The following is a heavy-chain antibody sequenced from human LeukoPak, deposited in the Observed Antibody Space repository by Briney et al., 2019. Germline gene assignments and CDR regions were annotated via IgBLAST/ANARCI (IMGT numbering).Heavy chain of an antibody. CDR3: ARDSTAAACCGGDCYSGDYFDY. Sequence: GGSLRLSCAASGFTFSSYAMSWVRKAPGKGLEWVAAISNSGGDTFYSDSGKGRFTISRDNAKNSLYLQMNSLRAEDTAVYYCARDSTAAACCGGDCYSGDYFDYWGQGTLVTVSS. D-gene: IGHD2-21*02. CDR2: ISNSGGDT. V-gene: IGHV3-23*01. J-gene: IGHJ4*02. CDR1: GFTFSSYA.